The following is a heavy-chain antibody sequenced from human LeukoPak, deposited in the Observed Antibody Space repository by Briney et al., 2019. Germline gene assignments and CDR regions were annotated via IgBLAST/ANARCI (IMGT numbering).Heavy chain of an antibody. CDR2: NYWNDDK. D-gene: IGHD2-2*01. J-gene: IGHJ5*02. CDR1: GFSLSSRGVG. CDR3: VHSQTGACSSTSCYRGWFDP. V-gene: IGHV2-5*01. Sequence: SGPTLVNPRQTLALTCTFSGFSLSSRGVGVGWIRQPPGKALEWLALNYWNDDKRYSPSLKSRLTITKDTSKNQVVLTMTNMDPVDTATYYCVHSQTGACSSTSCYRGWFDPWGQGTLVTVSS.